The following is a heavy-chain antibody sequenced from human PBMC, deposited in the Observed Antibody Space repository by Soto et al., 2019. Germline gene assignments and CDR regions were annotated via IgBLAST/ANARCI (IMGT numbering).Heavy chain of an antibody. V-gene: IGHV1-18*04. Sequence: ASVEVPCRAPGYMFNRNAIGWVRQAPGRGPEWVAWINGYNEETDYAHKFRGSVILTTDTCTSSAYRELRSLRCVDTVAYYWARVPGPVVVVSFRFDPWGQGTLVTVS. CDR3: ARVPGPVVVVSFRFDP. CDR1: GYMFNRNA. CDR2: INGYNEET. J-gene: IGHJ5*02. D-gene: IGHD3-22*01.